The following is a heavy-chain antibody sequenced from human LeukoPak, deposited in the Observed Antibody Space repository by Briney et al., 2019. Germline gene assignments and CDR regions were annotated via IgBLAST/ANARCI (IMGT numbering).Heavy chain of an antibody. J-gene: IGHJ4*02. D-gene: IGHD3-9*01. CDR3: ARESLPYYDILTGYYQSDFCDY. CDR2: ISAYNGNT. CDR1: GYTFTSYG. V-gene: IGHV1-18*04. Sequence: ASVKVSCKASGYTFTSYGISWVRQAPGQGLEWMGWISAYNGNTNYAQKLQGRVTMTTDTSTSTAYMELRSLRSDDTAVYYCARESLPYYDILTGYYQSDFCDYWGQGTLVTVSS.